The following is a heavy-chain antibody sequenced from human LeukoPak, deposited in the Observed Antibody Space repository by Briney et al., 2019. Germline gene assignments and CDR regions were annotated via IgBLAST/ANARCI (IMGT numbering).Heavy chain of an antibody. CDR3: ARAGGVY. D-gene: IGHD3-16*01. CDR1: GGSFSGYY. Sequence: SDTLSLTCAVYGGSFSGYYWSWIRQPPGKGLEWIGEINYSGSTNYNPSLKSRVTISIDTSKNQFSLKLSSVTAADTAVYYCARAGGVYWGQGTMVTVSS. J-gene: IGHJ3*01. CDR2: INYSGST. V-gene: IGHV4-34*01.